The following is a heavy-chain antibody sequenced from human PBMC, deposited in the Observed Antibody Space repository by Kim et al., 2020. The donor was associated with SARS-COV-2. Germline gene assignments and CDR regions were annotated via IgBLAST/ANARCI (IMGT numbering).Heavy chain of an antibody. V-gene: IGHV1-24*01. J-gene: IGHJ5*02. CDR3: ATASPGGYYYDSSGPNPNWFDP. CDR1: GYTLTELS. CDR2: FDPEDGET. D-gene: IGHD3-22*01. Sequence: ASVKVSCKVSGYTLTELSMHWVRQAPGKGLEWMGGFDPEDGETIYAQKFQGRVTMTEDTSTDTAYMELSSLRSEDTAVYYCATASPGGYYYDSSGPNPNWFDPWGQGTLLTVSS.